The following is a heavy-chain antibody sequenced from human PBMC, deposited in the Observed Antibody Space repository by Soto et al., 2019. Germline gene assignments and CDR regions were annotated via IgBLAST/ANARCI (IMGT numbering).Heavy chain of an antibody. D-gene: IGHD5-18*01. J-gene: IGHJ4*02. CDR3: AKDRPAHTAMGYFDY. V-gene: IGHV3-30*18. CDR1: GFTFSSYG. Sequence: GGSLRLSCAASGFTFSSYGMHWVRQAPGKGLEWVAVISYDGSNKYYADSVKGRFTISRDNSKNTLYLQMNSLRAEDTAVYYCAKDRPAHTAMGYFDYWGQGTLVTVSS. CDR2: ISYDGSNK.